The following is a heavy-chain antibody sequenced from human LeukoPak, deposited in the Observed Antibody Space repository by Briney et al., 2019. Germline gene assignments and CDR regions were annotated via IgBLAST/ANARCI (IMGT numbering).Heavy chain of an antibody. J-gene: IGHJ4*02. CDR3: AKRIAANSFDY. V-gene: IGHV3-23*01. D-gene: IGHD6-13*01. Sequence: GGSLRLSCAASGFTFSNYAMSWVRQAPGKGLEWVSTISGNGGSTYYADSVKGRFTTSRDNSKNTVYLQMNSLRAEDTAVYYCAKRIAANSFDYWGQGTLVTVSS. CDR1: GFTFSNYA. CDR2: ISGNGGST.